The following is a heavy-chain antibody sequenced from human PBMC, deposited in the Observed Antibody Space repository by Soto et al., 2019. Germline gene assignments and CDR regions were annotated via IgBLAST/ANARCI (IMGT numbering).Heavy chain of an antibody. Sequence: QVQGVQSGVEVRRPGSSVKVSCKASGDTFKNCVISWVRQAPGQGLEWMGGIIPLFGTTDFAQRLHGRLTITTDESTTTAYMELSRLRSEDTATYYCAAELGFGKLSVVWGQGTTVIVSS. V-gene: IGHV1-69*01. J-gene: IGHJ6*02. CDR2: IIPLFGTT. CDR3: AAELGFGKLSVV. CDR1: GDTFKNCV. D-gene: IGHD3-10*01.